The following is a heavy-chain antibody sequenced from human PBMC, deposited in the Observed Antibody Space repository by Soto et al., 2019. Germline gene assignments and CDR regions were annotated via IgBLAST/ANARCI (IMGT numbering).Heavy chain of an antibody. Sequence: QVQLQESGPGLVKPSQTLSLTCTVSGGSISSGGYYWSWIRQHPGKGLEWIGYIYYSGSTYYNPSLKSRVTISVDTSKNQFSLKLSSVTAADTAVYYCARDGSRIAVAGTARSYNWFDPWGQGTLVTVSS. CDR1: GGSISSGGYY. J-gene: IGHJ5*02. D-gene: IGHD6-19*01. CDR3: ARDGSRIAVAGTARSYNWFDP. CDR2: IYYSGST. V-gene: IGHV4-31*03.